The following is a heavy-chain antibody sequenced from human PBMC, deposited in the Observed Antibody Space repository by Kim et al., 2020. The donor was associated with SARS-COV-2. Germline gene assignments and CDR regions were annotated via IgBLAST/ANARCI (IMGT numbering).Heavy chain of an antibody. CDR3: ARVTLLVAGYYSYYRDV. CDR2: IYYSGST. V-gene: IGHV4-59*01. D-gene: IGHD6-6*01. CDR1: GGSISSFY. J-gene: IGHJ6*03. Sequence: SETLSLTCTVSGGSISSFYWSWIRQPPGEGLEWIGYIYYSGSTNYNPSLKTRVTISVDTSKNQFSLKLSSVTAADTAVYYCARVTLLVAGYYSYYRDVWGKGTTVTVSS.